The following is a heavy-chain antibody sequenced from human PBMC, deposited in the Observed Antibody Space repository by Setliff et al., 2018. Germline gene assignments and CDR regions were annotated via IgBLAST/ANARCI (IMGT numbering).Heavy chain of an antibody. CDR1: GGPISSAGYY. Sequence: SETLSLTCTVSGGPISSAGYYWTWIRQQPGKGLEWIGYVYYSGTTYYNPSLKSRVTILIDTSKNQFSLELSSVTAADTAVYYCVRESYDSSGYSGGDYYYYYMDVWGKGTTVTVSS. D-gene: IGHD3-22*01. CDR3: VRESYDSSGYSGGDYYYYYMDV. J-gene: IGHJ6*03. CDR2: VYYSGTT. V-gene: IGHV4-31*03.